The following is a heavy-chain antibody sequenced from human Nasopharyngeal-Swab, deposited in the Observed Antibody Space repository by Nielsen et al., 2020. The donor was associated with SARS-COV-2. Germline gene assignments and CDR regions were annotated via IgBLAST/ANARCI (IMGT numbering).Heavy chain of an antibody. CDR1: GGSISSSNW. D-gene: IGHD6-13*01. J-gene: IGHJ6*03. CDR2: IYHSGST. CDR3: ARGIAAAGTRFHYYYYYYMDV. V-gene: IGHV4-4*02. Sequence: SETLSLTCAVSGGSISSSNWWSLVRQPPGKVLEWIGEIYHSGSTNYNPSLKSRVTISVDKSKNQFSLKLSSVTAADTAVYYCARGIAAAGTRFHYYYYYYMDVWGKGTTVTVSS.